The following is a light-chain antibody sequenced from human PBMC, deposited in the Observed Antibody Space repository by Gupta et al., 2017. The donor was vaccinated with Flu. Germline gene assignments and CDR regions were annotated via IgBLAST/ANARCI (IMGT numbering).Light chain of an antibody. CDR2: GAS. CDR3: QQYDSISAT. CDR1: QIVTSSC. Sequence: IVLTQSPGTLSLSPGERAALSCSASQIVTSSCLAWSQQKPGQAPRPLIFGASNRATGSPERCSGSGSGTDVTPPISSLEAEDVVVVYCQQYDSISATFGRGTKVEVK. V-gene: IGKV3-20*01. J-gene: IGKJ4*01.